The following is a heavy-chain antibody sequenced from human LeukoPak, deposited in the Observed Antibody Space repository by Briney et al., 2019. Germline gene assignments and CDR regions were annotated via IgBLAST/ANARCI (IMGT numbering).Heavy chain of an antibody. CDR2: ISAYNGNT. J-gene: IGHJ6*03. V-gene: IGHV1-18*04. Sequence: ASVKVSCKASGYTFISYYMHWVRQAPGQGLEWMGWISAYNGNTNYAQKLQGRVTMTTDTSTSTAYMELRSLRSDDTAEYYCARGVPEYSSSVYYYYYYMDVWGKGTTVTVSS. D-gene: IGHD6-6*01. CDR1: GYTFISYY. CDR3: ARGVPEYSSSVYYYYYYMDV.